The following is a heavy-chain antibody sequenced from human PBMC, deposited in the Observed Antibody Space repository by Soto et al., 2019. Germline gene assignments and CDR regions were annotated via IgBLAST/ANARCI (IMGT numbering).Heavy chain of an antibody. V-gene: IGHV6-1*01. D-gene: IGHD5-12*01. J-gene: IGHJ5*02. CDR1: GDSVSSNTAS. CDR2: TYFRSKWYN. Sequence: PSQTLSLTCAISGDSVSSNTASWNWIRQSPSRGLEWLGRTYFRSKWYNDYAVSVKSRIIINPDTSNNRFPLQLNSVTPEDTAVYFCAKGDNLGPKTGYAFDPWGQGIMVTVSS. CDR3: AKGDNLGPKTGYAFDP.